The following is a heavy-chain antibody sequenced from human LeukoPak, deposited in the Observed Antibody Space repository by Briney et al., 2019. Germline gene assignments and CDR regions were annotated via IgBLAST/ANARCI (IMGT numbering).Heavy chain of an antibody. CDR2: ISAYNGNT. J-gene: IGHJ5*02. CDR3: ARDHLYYDSSGYFLP. D-gene: IGHD3-22*01. V-gene: IGHV1-18*01. CDR1: GYTFTSYG. Sequence: GASVKVSCKASGYTFTSYGISWVRQAPGQGLEWMGWISAYNGNTNYAQKLQGRVTMTTDTSTSTAYMELRSLRSDDTAVYYCARDHLYYDSSGYFLPWGQGTLVTVSS.